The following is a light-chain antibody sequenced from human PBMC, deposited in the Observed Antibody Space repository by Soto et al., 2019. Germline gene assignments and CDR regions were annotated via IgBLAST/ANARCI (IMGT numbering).Light chain of an antibody. CDR2: GAS. J-gene: IGKJ3*01. V-gene: IGKV3-15*01. CDR3: HQYDNLSQT. CDR1: QSVSSN. Sequence: EIVMTQYTATLSVSPGERATLSCRASQSVSSNLAWYQRKPGQAPRLLIYGASTRATGIPARFSGSGSGTDFTFTISSLQPEDIATYFCHQYDNLSQTFGPGTKVDIK.